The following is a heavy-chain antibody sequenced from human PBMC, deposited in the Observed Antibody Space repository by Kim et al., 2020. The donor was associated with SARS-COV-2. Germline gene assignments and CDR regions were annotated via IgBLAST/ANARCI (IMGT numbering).Heavy chain of an antibody. Sequence: GGSLRLSCAAASGFSFDNYGMSWVRQAPGKGLAWVSGINWNGGSTGYADSVKGRFTISRDNAKKSLYLQMNSVRAEDTAFYYCARGFYQGPFDYWGQGILVTVSS. CDR2: INWNGGST. V-gene: IGHV3-20*04. J-gene: IGHJ4*02. CDR1: GFSFDNYG. CDR3: ARGFYQGPFDY.